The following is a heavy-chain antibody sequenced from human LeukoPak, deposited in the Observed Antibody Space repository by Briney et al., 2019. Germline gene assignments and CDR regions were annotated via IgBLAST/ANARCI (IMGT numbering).Heavy chain of an antibody. V-gene: IGHV3-23*01. D-gene: IGHD3-22*01. CDR2: ISGSGGST. Sequence: GGSLRLSCAASGFTFSSYAMSWVRQAPGKGLEWVSAISGSGGSTYYADPVKGRFTISRDNSKNTLYLQMNSLRAEDTAVYYCAKDRGREQRMIVVVITNRDDAFDIWGQGTMVTVSS. CDR1: GFTFSSYA. CDR3: AKDRGREQRMIVVVITNRDDAFDI. J-gene: IGHJ3*02.